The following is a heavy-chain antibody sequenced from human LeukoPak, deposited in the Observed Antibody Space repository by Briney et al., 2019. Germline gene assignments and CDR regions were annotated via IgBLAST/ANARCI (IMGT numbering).Heavy chain of an antibody. CDR1: VFTLSSHW. CDR2: INEDVSAR. J-gene: IGHJ4*02. CDR3: ARPFRWDNNFWSGYYP. V-gene: IGHV3-7*01. D-gene: IGHD3-3*01. Sequence: GGSLRLSCAASVFTLSSHWMSWVRQAPGKGPERVAYINEDVSARYYVDSVNVRYTIHRDNAKNSLYLQMNSLRAEDTAVYYCARPFRWDNNFWSGYYPWGQGTLVTVSS.